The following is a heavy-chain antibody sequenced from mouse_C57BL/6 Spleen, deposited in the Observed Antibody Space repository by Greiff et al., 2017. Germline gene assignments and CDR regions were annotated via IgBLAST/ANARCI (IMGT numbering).Heavy chain of an antibody. CDR3: ARSDYDYDGYAMDY. CDR1: GYTFTRYT. Sequence: LVESGAELARPGASVTMSCKASGYTFTRYTMHWVKQRPGPGLEWIGYINPSCGYTKYNQKFKDKATLTADKSSSTAYMQLSSLTSEDSAVYYCARSDYDYDGYAMDYWGQGTSVTVSS. CDR2: INPSCGYT. J-gene: IGHJ4*01. D-gene: IGHD2-4*01. V-gene: IGHV1-4*01.